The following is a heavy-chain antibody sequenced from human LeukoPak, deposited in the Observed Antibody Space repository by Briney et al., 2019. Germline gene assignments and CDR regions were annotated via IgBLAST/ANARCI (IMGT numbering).Heavy chain of an antibody. D-gene: IGHD7-27*01. Sequence: SETLSLTCTVSGYSISSGYYWGWIRQPPGKGLEWIGSIYHSGSTYYNPSLKSRVTISVDTSKNQFSLKLSSVTAADTAVYYCATSPGYWGQGTLVTVSS. V-gene: IGHV4-38-2*02. CDR1: GYSISSGYY. CDR2: IYHSGST. J-gene: IGHJ4*02. CDR3: ATSPGY.